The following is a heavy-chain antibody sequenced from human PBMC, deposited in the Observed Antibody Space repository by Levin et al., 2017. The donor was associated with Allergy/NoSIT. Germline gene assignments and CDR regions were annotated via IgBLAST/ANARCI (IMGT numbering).Heavy chain of an antibody. CDR3: AREVCTTSSCYALH. J-gene: IGHJ4*02. Sequence: GPLRLSCAASGFTVSSDYMTWVRQAPGKGLEWVSVVYTGGNTYYADSVKGRFTISRDNSKNTLFLQMNRLRVEDTAVYYCAREVCTTSSCYALHWGQGTLVTVSS. CDR1: GFTVSSDY. D-gene: IGHD2-2*01. V-gene: IGHV3-66*01. CDR2: VYTGGNT.